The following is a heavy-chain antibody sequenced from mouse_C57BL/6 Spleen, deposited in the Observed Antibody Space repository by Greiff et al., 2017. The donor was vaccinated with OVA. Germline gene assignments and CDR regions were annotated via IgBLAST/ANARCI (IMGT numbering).Heavy chain of an antibody. CDR2: IHPNSGST. D-gene: IGHD1-1*01. CDR1: GYTFTSYW. CDR3: EKEVTTVVARYFDV. V-gene: IGHV1-64*01. Sequence: VQLQQPGAELVKPGASVKLSCKASGYTFTSYWMYWVKQRPGQGLEWIGMIHPNSGSTNYNEKFKSKATLTVDKSSSPVYMQLSSLTSEDSAVYDCEKEVTTVVARYFDVWGTGTTVTVSS. J-gene: IGHJ1*03.